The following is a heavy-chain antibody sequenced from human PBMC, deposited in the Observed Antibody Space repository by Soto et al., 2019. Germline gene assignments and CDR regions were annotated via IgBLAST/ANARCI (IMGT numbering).Heavy chain of an antibody. J-gene: IGHJ5*02. CDR3: ARTLGCSGGSCYSNYNWFDP. D-gene: IGHD2-15*01. V-gene: IGHV4-59*08. CDR1: GGSISDYY. Sequence: PSETLFLTCTVSGGSISDYYWSWIRQPPGKGLEWIGYIYYSGSTNYNPSLKSRVTISVDTSKNQFSLKLTSLTAADTAVYYCARTLGCSGGSCYSNYNWFDPWGQGTLVTVSS. CDR2: IYYSGST.